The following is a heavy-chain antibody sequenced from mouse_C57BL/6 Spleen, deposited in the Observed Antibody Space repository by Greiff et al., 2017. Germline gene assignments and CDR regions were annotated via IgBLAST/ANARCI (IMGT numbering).Heavy chain of an antibody. Sequence: EVMLVESGGGLVQPGGSLSLSCAASGFTFTDYYMSWVRQPPGKALEWLGFIRNKANGYTTEYSASVKGRFTISRDNSQSILYLQMNALRAEDSATYYCARYITVVRYVDVWGTGTTVTVSS. CDR1: GFTFTDYY. CDR2: IRNKANGYTT. CDR3: ARYITVVRYVDV. V-gene: IGHV7-3*01. J-gene: IGHJ1*03. D-gene: IGHD1-1*01.